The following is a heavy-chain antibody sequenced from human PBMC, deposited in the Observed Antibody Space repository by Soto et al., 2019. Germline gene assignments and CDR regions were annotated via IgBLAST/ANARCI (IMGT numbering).Heavy chain of an antibody. CDR2: ISSSSSTI. CDR3: ARDSLYYYDSSGYFPPSYYYYYGMDV. V-gene: IGHV3-48*02. CDR1: GFTFSSYS. D-gene: IGHD3-22*01. J-gene: IGHJ6*02. Sequence: EVQLVESGGGLVQPGGSLRLSYAASGFTFSSYSMNWVRQAPGKGLEWVSYISSSSSTIYYADSVKGRFTISRDNAKNSLYLQMNSLRDEDTAVYYCARDSLYYYDSSGYFPPSYYYYYGMDVWGQGTTVTVSS.